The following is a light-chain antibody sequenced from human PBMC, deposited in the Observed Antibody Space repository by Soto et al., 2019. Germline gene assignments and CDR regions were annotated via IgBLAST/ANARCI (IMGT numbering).Light chain of an antibody. Sequence: DIEMTQSPPSLSASVGDRVTITCRASQSIYHYLNWYQKKPGTAPKLLVYAADRLQSWVPSRFSGSGSGTDFTLTITNLQPAYFATYYCQKSYSSPRTFGQGTEREIK. J-gene: IGKJ2*02. CDR3: QKSYSSPRT. CDR2: AAD. V-gene: IGKV1-39*01. CDR1: QSIYHY.